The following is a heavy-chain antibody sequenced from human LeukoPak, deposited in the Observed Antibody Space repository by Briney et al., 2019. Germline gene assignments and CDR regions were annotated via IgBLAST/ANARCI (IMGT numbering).Heavy chain of an antibody. Sequence: GGSLRLSCAASGFTFSSYAMHWVRQAPGKGLEWVSAISGSGGSTYYADSVKGRFTISRDNSKNTLYLQMNSLRAEDTAVYYCAKAPLTGWELLYYFDYWGQGTLVTVSS. D-gene: IGHD1-26*01. CDR3: AKAPLTGWELLYYFDY. J-gene: IGHJ4*02. V-gene: IGHV3-23*01. CDR1: GFTFSSYA. CDR2: ISGSGGST.